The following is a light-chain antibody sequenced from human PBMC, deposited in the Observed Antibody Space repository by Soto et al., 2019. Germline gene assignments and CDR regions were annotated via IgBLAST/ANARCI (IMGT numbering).Light chain of an antibody. CDR1: ESISRGS. Sequence: EIVLTQSPGTLSVSPGERATLSCRASESISRGSLAWYQHRPGQAPRLLIFGGFNRATGIPDRFTGSGSGTDFTLTITRLDPEDSAVYYYQQYASSRPLTFGEGTKVEIK. J-gene: IGKJ4*01. CDR2: GGF. CDR3: QQYASSRPLT. V-gene: IGKV3-20*01.